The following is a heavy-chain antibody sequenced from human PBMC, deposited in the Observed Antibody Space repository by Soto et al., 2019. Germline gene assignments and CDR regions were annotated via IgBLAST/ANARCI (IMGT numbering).Heavy chain of an antibody. CDR2: IIPIFGTA. D-gene: IGHD2-15*01. V-gene: IGHV1-69*12. J-gene: IGHJ4*02. Sequence: QVQLVQSGAEVKKPGSSVKVSCKASGGTFSSYAISWVRQAPGQGLEWMGGIIPIFGTANYAQKFQGRVTITGEDSTSTAYMELGRLRSEDTAVYYCARSPLCSGGSCYSDRFDYWGQGTLVPVSS. CDR1: GGTFSSYA. CDR3: ARSPLCSGGSCYSDRFDY.